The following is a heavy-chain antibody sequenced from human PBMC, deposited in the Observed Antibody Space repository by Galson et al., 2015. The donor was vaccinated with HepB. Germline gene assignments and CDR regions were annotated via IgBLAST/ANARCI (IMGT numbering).Heavy chain of an antibody. Sequence: SVTVSCKASSSSFSNYGFIWVRQAPGQGLEWMGWISVYNGNTDYAEKVQDRVTMTTDRSTRSAYMELRSLRSDDTAVYYCARYSSSLYSYAMDVWGQGTTVTVSS. CDR3: ARYSSSLYSYAMDV. J-gene: IGHJ6*02. CDR1: SSSFSNYG. CDR2: ISVYNGNT. D-gene: IGHD6-6*01. V-gene: IGHV1-18*04.